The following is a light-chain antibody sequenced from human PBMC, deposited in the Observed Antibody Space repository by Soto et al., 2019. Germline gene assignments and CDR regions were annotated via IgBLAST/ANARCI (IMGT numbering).Light chain of an antibody. V-gene: IGKV3-15*01. CDR2: GAS. J-gene: IGKJ1*01. CDR1: PSDGSN. CDR3: QQYYSLPLT. Sequence: ITQPQSTLSVSPEERTIISCISSPSDGSNLAWYQQKPGQPPRLLISGASTRATGIPARFSGSGSGTDFTLTISSMQAEDLAVYYCQQYYSLPLTFGHGTKVDIK.